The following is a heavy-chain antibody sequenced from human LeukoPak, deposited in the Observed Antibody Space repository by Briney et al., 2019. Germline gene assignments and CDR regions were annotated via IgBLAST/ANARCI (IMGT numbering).Heavy chain of an antibody. D-gene: IGHD3-3*01. CDR2: ISSSSSYI. V-gene: IGHV3-21*01. Sequence: GGSLRLSCAASGFTFSSYSMNWVRQAPGKGLEWVSSISSSSSYIYYADSVKGRFTISRDNAKNSLYLQMNSLRAEDTAMYCCAREDYDFWSGYYSKVNFDYWGQGTLVTVSS. J-gene: IGHJ4*02. CDR1: GFTFSSYS. CDR3: AREDYDFWSGYYSKVNFDY.